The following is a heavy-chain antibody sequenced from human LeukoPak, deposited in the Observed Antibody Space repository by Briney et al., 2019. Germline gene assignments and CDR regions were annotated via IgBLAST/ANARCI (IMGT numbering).Heavy chain of an antibody. CDR3: ARRGNAKQWLEFDY. D-gene: IGHD6-19*01. V-gene: IGHV1-2*02. J-gene: IGHJ4*02. CDR1: GYTFTVYY. CDR2: INPNSGGT. Sequence: GASVTVSFKASGYTFTVYYMHWVRQAPGQGGEWVGWINPNSGGTNYAQKFQGRVTMTRDTSISTAYMELSRLRSDDTAVYYCARRGNAKQWLEFDYWGQGTLVTVSS.